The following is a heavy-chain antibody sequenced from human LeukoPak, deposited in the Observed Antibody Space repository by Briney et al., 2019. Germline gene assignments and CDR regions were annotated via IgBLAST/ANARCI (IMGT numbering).Heavy chain of an antibody. CDR1: GGSINSRIYY. CDR3: ARRGVAAPPGY. CDR2: INHSGST. D-gene: IGHD6-6*01. J-gene: IGHJ4*02. Sequence: SETLSLTCTVSGGSINSRIYYWGWIRQPPGKGLEWIGEINHSGSTNYNPSLKSRVTISVDTSKNQFSLKLSSVTAADTAVYYCARRGVAAPPGYWGQGTLVTVSS. V-gene: IGHV4-39*07.